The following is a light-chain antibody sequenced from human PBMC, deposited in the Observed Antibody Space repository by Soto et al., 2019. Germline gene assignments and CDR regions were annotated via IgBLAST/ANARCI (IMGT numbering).Light chain of an antibody. CDR3: QQSYSTPA. V-gene: IGKV1-39*01. CDR2: AAS. Sequence: DIQMTQSPSSLSASVGDRVTITCQASQDIAKSVNWYQHKPGKAPKLLIYAASSLQSGVPSRFSGSGSGTDFTLTISSLQPEDFATYYCQQSYSTPAFGQGTKVDIK. J-gene: IGKJ1*01. CDR1: QDIAKS.